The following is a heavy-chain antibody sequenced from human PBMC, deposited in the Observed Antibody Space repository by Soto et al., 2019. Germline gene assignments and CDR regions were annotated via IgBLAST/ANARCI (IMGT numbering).Heavy chain of an antibody. Sequence: GGSLRLSCAASGFTFNDYAMHWVRQAPGKGLEWVSGISWKSYSIAYADSVKGRFTISRDNAKNSLYLQMNSLRPEDTALYYCVKDRGYNSGYWHDPWGRGTLVTVSS. CDR3: VKDRGYNSGYWHDP. CDR1: GFTFNDYA. CDR2: ISWKSYSI. D-gene: IGHD5-18*01. V-gene: IGHV3-9*01. J-gene: IGHJ5*02.